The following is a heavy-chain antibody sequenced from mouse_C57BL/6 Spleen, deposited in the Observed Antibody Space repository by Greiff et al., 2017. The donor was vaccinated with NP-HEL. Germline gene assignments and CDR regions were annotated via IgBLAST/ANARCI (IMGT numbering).Heavy chain of an antibody. D-gene: IGHD1-1*01. V-gene: IGHV5-17*01. CDR3: ARPYYYGSSYLFAY. J-gene: IGHJ3*01. Sequence: EVKLVESGGGLVKPGGSLKLSCAASGFTFSDYGMHWVRQAPEKGLEWVAYISSGSSTIYYADTVKGRFTISRDNAKNTLFLQMTRLRSEDTAMYYCARPYYYGSSYLFAYWGQGTLVTVSA. CDR1: GFTFSDYG. CDR2: ISSGSSTI.